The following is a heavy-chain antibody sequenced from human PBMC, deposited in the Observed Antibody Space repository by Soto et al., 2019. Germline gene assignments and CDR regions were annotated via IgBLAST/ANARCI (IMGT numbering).Heavy chain of an antibody. D-gene: IGHD3-10*01. CDR3: ARYYRDGYFDY. CDR1: GFTFSSYA. V-gene: IGHV3-30-3*01. Sequence: GGSLRLSCAASGFTFSSYAMHWVRQAPGKGLEWVAGISYDGSNKYYADSVKGRFTISRDNSKNTLYLKMNSLRAEDTAAYYCARYYRDGYFDYWGQGALVTVSS. CDR2: ISYDGSNK. J-gene: IGHJ4*02.